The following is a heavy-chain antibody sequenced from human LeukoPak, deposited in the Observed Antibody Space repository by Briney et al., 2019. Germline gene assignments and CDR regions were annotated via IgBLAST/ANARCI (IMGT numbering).Heavy chain of an antibody. CDR2: MYTLGNT. CDR3: AGYGGSYPYYMDV. J-gene: IGHJ6*03. D-gene: IGHD1-26*01. CDR1: GFTVSTNY. V-gene: IGHV3-66*01. Sequence: GGSLRLSCAASGFTVSTNYMTWIRQAPGKGLEWVSVMYTLGNTNYADSVRGRFTISRDNPKNTLYLQMNSLRAEDTAVYYCAGYGGSYPYYMDVWGKGTTVTISS.